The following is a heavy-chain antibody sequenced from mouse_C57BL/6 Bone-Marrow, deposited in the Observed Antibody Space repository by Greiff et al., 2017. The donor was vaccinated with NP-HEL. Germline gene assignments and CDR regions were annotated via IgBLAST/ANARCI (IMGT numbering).Heavy chain of an antibody. V-gene: IGHV6-3*01. D-gene: IGHD3-2*02. CDR3: TGTSSGYGSYFDY. Sequence: EVKLMESGGGLVQPGGSMKLSCVASGFTFSNYWMNWVRQSPEKGLEWVAQIRLKSDNYATHYAESVKGRFTISRDDSKSSVYLQMNNLRAEDTGIYYCTGTSSGYGSYFDYWGQGTTLTVSS. CDR1: GFTFSNYW. CDR2: IRLKSDNYAT. J-gene: IGHJ2*01.